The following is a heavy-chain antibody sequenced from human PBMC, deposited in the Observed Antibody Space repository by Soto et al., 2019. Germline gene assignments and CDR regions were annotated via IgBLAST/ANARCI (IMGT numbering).Heavy chain of an antibody. D-gene: IGHD5-18*01. Sequence: ASVQVSCKASGYIFTNHDVRRVRQATGHRLECMGWMNPGSGDTGYAQKFQGRVTMPRNIPIATAYIELSSLSADDTAIYYCARRASFGSLNWFDPWGQGTLVTVSS. V-gene: IGHV1-8*01. CDR2: MNPGSGDT. J-gene: IGHJ5*02. CDR1: GYIFTNHD. CDR3: ARRASFGSLNWFDP.